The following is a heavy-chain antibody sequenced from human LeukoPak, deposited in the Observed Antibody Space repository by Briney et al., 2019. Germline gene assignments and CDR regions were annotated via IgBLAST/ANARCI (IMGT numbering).Heavy chain of an antibody. V-gene: IGHV3-7*01. Sequence: GGSLRLSCAASGFTFSSYAMSWVRQAPGKGLEWVANIKQDGSEKYYVDSVKGRFTISRDNAKNSLYLQMNSLRAEDTAVYYCARGQGGDYSFDYWGQGTLVTVSS. J-gene: IGHJ4*02. CDR3: ARGQGGDYSFDY. D-gene: IGHD2-21*02. CDR2: IKQDGSEK. CDR1: GFTFSSYA.